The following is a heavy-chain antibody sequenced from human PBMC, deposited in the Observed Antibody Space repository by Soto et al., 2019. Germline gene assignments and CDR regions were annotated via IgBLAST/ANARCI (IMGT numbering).Heavy chain of an antibody. J-gene: IGHJ4*02. CDR2: INAGNGNT. Sequence: QVQLVQSGAEEKKPGASVKVSCKASGYTFTSYAMHWVRQAPGQRLEWMGWINAGNGNTKYSQKFQGRVTITRDTSASTAYMELSSLRSEDTAVYYCARYTKYYDSSGYYYFDYWGQGTLVTVSS. V-gene: IGHV1-3*05. CDR3: ARYTKYYDSSGYYYFDY. D-gene: IGHD3-22*01. CDR1: GYTFTSYA.